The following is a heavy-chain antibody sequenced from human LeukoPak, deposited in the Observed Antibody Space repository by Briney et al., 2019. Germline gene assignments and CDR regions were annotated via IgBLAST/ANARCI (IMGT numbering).Heavy chain of an antibody. V-gene: IGHV1-46*01. D-gene: IGHD7-27*01. CDR3: ARGELGTPQHFDY. CDR1: GYTFTSYD. CDR2: INPSGGST. Sequence: ASVKVSCKASGYTFTSYDINWVRQAPGQGLEWMGIINPSGGSTSYAQKFQGRVTMTRDTSTSTVYMELSSLRSEDTAVYYCARGELGTPQHFDYWGQGTLVTVSS. J-gene: IGHJ4*02.